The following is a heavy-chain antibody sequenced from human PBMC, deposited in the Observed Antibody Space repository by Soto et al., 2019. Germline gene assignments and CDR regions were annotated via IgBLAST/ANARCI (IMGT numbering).Heavy chain of an antibody. D-gene: IGHD1-7*01. CDR2: IIPIFGTA. J-gene: IGHJ5*02. CDR1: GGTFSSYA. CDR3: ARRPKANWNFWFDP. Sequence: QVQLVQSGAEVKKPGSSVKVSCKASGGTFSSYAISWVRQAPGQGHEWMGGIIPIFGTANYAQKFQGRVTITEDESKSTAHMEVSSLRSEDTAVYYWARRPKANWNFWFDPWGQVSVVTVSS. V-gene: IGHV1-69*01.